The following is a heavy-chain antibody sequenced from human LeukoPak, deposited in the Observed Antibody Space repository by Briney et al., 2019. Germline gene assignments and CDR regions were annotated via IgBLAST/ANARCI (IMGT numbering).Heavy chain of an antibody. CDR3: ARTRYGSGSYTYLDY. V-gene: IGHV4-61*02. D-gene: IGHD3-10*01. Sequence: PSETLSLTCTVSGDSISSGSYYWSWIRQPAGEGLEWIGRIYSSGRTHYSPSLKSRVTMSIDTSKSQFSLKLSSVTAADTAVYYCARTRYGSGSYTYLDYWGQGTLVTVSS. J-gene: IGHJ4*02. CDR2: IYSSGRT. CDR1: GDSISSGSYY.